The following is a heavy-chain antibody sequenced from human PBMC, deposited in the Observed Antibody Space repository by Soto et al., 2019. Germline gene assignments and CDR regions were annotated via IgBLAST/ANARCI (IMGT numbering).Heavy chain of an antibody. D-gene: IGHD3-22*01. Sequence: GGSLRLSCSASGFTFSSYAMHWVRQAPGKGLEYVSAISSNGGSTYYADSVKGRFTISRDNSKNTLYLQMSSLRAEDTAVYYCGGYSERSGYYYPPETIDYWGQGTLVTVYS. V-gene: IGHV3-64D*06. CDR1: GFTFSSYA. J-gene: IGHJ4*02. CDR2: ISSNGGST. CDR3: GGYSERSGYYYPPETIDY.